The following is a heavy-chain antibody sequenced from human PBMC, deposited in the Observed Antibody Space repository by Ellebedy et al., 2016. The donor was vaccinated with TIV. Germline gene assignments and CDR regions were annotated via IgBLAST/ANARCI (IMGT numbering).Heavy chain of an antibody. CDR1: GYSFTNYS. V-gene: IGHV5-10-1*01. Sequence: GESLNISCKASGYSFTNYSITWVRQMPGKGLEYMGTIDPSDSNSHYSPSFQGHVTFSLDKSISTAYLQWSSLKASDTAIYYCARVKGSGWYFPWFDPWGQGTLVTVSS. CDR2: IDPSDSNS. CDR3: ARVKGSGWYFPWFDP. D-gene: IGHD6-19*01. J-gene: IGHJ5*02.